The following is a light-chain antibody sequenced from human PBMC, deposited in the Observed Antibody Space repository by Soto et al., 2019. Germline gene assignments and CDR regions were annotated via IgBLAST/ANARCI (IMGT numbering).Light chain of an antibody. CDR1: QSVLSSSENKNY. CDR2: WAS. CDR3: QQCYSTPPT. V-gene: IGKV4-1*01. J-gene: IGKJ4*01. Sequence: DIVMTQSPDSLAVSLGERATINCKSSQSVLSSSENKNYLAWYQQKPGQPPQLLIYWASTRESGVPDRFSGSASWTDFTPTISSLQAEDVSVAYWQQCYSTPPTVGGGTKVDSK.